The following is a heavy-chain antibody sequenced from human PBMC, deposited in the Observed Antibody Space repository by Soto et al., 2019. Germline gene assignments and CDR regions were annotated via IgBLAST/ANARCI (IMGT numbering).Heavy chain of an antibody. CDR2: ISGSGDRT. D-gene: IGHD2-8*01. CDR1: GFTFSTYA. CDR3: AKEYDTFIVRVVSASFGWFEP. V-gene: IGHV3-23*01. J-gene: IGHJ5*02. Sequence: GGSLRLSCAASGFTFSTYAMSWVRQAPGKGLEWVSVISGSGDRTYYTDSVKGRFTISRDNSKNTLYLQMNGLRGEDTAVYYCAKEYDTFIVRVVSASFGWFEPWGQGTRVTVSS.